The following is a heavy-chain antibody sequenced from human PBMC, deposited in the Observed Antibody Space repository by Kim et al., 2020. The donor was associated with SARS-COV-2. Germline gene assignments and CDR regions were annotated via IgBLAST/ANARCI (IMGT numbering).Heavy chain of an antibody. CDR1: GGTFSSYA. V-gene: IGHV1-69*13. D-gene: IGHD3-10*01. Sequence: SVKVSCKASGGTFSSYAISWVRQAPGQGLEWMGGIIPNFGTANYAQKFQGRVTITADESTSTAYMELSSLRSEDTAVYYCASGTMVRGVIPNYYYYGMDVWGQGTTVTVSS. CDR3: ASGTMVRGVIPNYYYYGMDV. J-gene: IGHJ6*02. CDR2: IIPNFGTA.